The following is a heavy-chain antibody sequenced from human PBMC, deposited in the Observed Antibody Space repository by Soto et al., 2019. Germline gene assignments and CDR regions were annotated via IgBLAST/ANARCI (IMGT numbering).Heavy chain of an antibody. Sequence: GGSLRLSCAASGFPFSSYVMSWVRQAPGKGLEWVSGITGGGSNTFHADSVKGRFTISRDNSKNTLFLQMNSLGAEDTAVYYCAKDSNKYSSSLRGRYFDYWGQGIGVTVSS. CDR1: GFPFSSYV. CDR3: AKDSNKYSSSLRGRYFDY. V-gene: IGHV3-23*01. D-gene: IGHD4-4*01. J-gene: IGHJ4*02. CDR2: ITGGGSNT.